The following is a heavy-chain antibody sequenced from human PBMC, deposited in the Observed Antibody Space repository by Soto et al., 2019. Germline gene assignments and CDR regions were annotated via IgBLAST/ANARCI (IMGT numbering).Heavy chain of an antibody. V-gene: IGHV3-15*01. D-gene: IGHD6-13*01. J-gene: IGHJ3*02. CDR3: TTNFTLVDI. CDR2: IKSKTDGGTT. Sequence: EVQLVESGGGLVKPGGSLRLSCAASGFTFNNAWMTWVRQAPGKGLEWVGHIKSKTDGGTTDYAAPVKGRFTISRDDSQNTLYLQMDSLKIEDTAVYYCTTNFTLVDIWGQGTMVTVSS. CDR1: GFTFNNAW.